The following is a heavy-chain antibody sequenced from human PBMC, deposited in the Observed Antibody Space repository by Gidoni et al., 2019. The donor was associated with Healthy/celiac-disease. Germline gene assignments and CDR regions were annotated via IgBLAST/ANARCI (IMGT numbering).Heavy chain of an antibody. CDR1: GVSFRSYA. V-gene: IGHV3-30*04. J-gene: IGHJ4*02. CDR3: AREGRAGYCSGGSCYALDY. CDR2: ISYDGSNK. D-gene: IGHD2-15*01. Sequence: QVQLVESGGGVVQPGRSLRLSCAASGVSFRSYALHWVRQAPGKGLEWVAVISYDGSNKHYADSVKGRFTISRDNSKNTLYVQMNSLRTEDTAVYYCAREGRAGYCSGGSCYALDYWGQGTLVTVSS.